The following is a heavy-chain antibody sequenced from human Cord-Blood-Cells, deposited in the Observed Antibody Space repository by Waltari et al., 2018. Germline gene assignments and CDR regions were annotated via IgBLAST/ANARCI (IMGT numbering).Heavy chain of an antibody. CDR3: AATYCGGDCYSGYAFDI. CDR2: ISGSGGST. D-gene: IGHD2-21*02. V-gene: IGHV3-23*01. J-gene: IGHJ3*02. Sequence: EVQLLESGGGLVQPGGSLRLSCAASGFTFSSYAMRWVRQAPGKGLEWVSAISGSGGSTYYADSVKGRFTISRDNSKNTLYLQMNSLRAEDTAVYYCAATYCGGDCYSGYAFDIWGQGTMVTVSS. CDR1: GFTFSSYA.